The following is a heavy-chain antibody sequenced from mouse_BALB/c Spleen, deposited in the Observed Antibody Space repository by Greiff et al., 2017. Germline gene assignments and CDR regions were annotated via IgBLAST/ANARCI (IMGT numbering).Heavy chain of an antibody. V-gene: IGHV3-2*02. J-gene: IGHJ3*01. Sequence: EVKLMESGPGLVKPSQSLSLTCTVTGYSITSDYAWNWIRQFPGNKLEWMGYISYSGSTSYNPSLKSRISITRDTSKNQFFLQLNSVTTEDTATYYCARLSTMTSWFAYWGQGTLVTVSA. CDR3: ARLSTMTSWFAY. CDR2: ISYSGST. CDR1: GYSITSDYA. D-gene: IGHD2-4*01.